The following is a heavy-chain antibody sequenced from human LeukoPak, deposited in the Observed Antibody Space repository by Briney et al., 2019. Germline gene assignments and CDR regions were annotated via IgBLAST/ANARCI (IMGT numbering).Heavy chain of an antibody. V-gene: IGHV4-34*01. Sequence: TSETLSLTCAVYGGSFSGYYWSWIRQPPGKGLEWIGEINHRRSTNYNPSLKSRVTMSVDTSKSQFSLNLSSVTAADTAVYYCARGQFWSGYSIWGQGTLVTVSS. J-gene: IGHJ4*02. CDR1: GGSFSGYY. CDR2: INHRRST. CDR3: ARGQFWSGYSI. D-gene: IGHD3-3*02.